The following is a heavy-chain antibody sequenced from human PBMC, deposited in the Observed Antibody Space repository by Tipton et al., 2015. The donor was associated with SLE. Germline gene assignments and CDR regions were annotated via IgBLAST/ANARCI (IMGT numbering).Heavy chain of an antibody. CDR3: ARAPTISVAGTTDPFGMDV. V-gene: IGHV3-74*01. CDR1: GFTFPNYW. D-gene: IGHD6-19*01. Sequence: SLRLSCAASGFTFPNYWIHWVRQAPGKGLVWVSRLSTDGSVTTYADSVKGRLTISRDNAKNTLYLQMRSLRVEDTGIYYCARAPTISVAGTTDPFGMDVWGPGTRVTVSS. CDR2: LSTDGSVT. J-gene: IGHJ6*02.